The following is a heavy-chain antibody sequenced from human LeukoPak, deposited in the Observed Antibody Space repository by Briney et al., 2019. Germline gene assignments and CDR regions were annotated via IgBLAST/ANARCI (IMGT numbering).Heavy chain of an antibody. CDR2: VWYDGNNK. CDR1: GFTFRSYG. V-gene: IGHV3-33*01. D-gene: IGHD6-13*01. CDR3: ARGSGAAAGAFDY. J-gene: IGHJ4*02. Sequence: PGGSLRLSCAASGFTFRSYGMHWARQAPGKGLEWVAIVWYDGNNKYYADSVKGRFTVSRDNSKDTVSLQLNSLRVEDTAVYYCARGSGAAAGAFDYWGQGTLVTVPS.